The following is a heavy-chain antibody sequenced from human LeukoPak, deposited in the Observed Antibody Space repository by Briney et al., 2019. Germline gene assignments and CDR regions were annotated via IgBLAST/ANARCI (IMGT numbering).Heavy chain of an antibody. D-gene: IGHD1-1*01. CDR1: GFTFSSYG. CDR3: ATLGTPFRWFDP. CDR2: ISASGGGT. V-gene: IGHV3-23*01. Sequence: PGGSLRLSCAASGFTFSSYGMSWVRQAPGKGLEWVSSISASGGGTYYADSGKGRFTISRDNSRTTLYLQMNSLTAEATAVYYCATLGTPFRWFDPWGQGTLVTVSS. J-gene: IGHJ5*02.